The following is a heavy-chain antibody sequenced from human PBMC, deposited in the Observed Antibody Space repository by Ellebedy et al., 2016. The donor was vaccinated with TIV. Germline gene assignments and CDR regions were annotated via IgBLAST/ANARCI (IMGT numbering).Heavy chain of an antibody. J-gene: IGHJ3*02. V-gene: IGHV3-64D*06. CDR3: VKAMTTVFRRNAFDI. CDR1: GFTFSSYA. D-gene: IGHD4-17*01. CDR2: ISSNGGST. Sequence: GGSLRLSXSASGFTFSSYAMHWVRQAPGKGLEYVSAISSNGGSTYYADSVKGRFTISRDNSKNTLYLQMSSLRAEDTAVYYCVKAMTTVFRRNAFDIWGQGTMVTVSS.